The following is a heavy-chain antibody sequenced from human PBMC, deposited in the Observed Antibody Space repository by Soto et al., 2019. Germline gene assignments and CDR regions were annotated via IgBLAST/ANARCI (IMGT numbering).Heavy chain of an antibody. J-gene: IGHJ4*02. V-gene: IGHV3-74*01. Sequence: EVQLVESGGVSVQPGGSLRLSCTASGFTLSNYWMHWVRQAPGKGLVWVSRINTDGSTTTYADSVKGRFTISRDNAKXXXXXXXXXXXXXXXXXXXXXXXXXXDGYTFGYWGQGTLVTVSS. D-gene: IGHD5-12*01. CDR3: XXXXXXDGYTFGY. CDR1: GFTLSNYW. CDR2: INTDGSTT.